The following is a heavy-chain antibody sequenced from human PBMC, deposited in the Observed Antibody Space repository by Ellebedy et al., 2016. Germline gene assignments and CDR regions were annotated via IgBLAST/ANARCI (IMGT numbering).Heavy chain of an antibody. Sequence: ASVKVSCKASGYTFTSYYMHWVRQAPGQGLEWMGIINPRGGSTNYAQNYGQKLQGRVTMTRDTSTNTVHMELNSLRAEDTAVYYCARDRGGTAMVPWYYYGMDVWGQGTTVTVSS. D-gene: IGHD5-18*01. CDR2: INPRGGST. V-gene: IGHV1-46*04. CDR1: GYTFTSYY. J-gene: IGHJ6*02. CDR3: ARDRGGTAMVPWYYYGMDV.